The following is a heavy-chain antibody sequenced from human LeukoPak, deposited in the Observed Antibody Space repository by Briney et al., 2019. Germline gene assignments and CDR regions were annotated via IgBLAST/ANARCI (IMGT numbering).Heavy chain of an antibody. V-gene: IGHV3-9*01. Sequence: PGRSLRLSCAASGFTFDDYAMHWVRQAPGKGLEWVSGIGWHGGTIAYADSVKGRFTISRDNAKNSLVLQMNSLRTEDTAMYCSARSGGRRDYYYYYMDVWGKGTTVTVSS. CDR3: ARSGGRRDYYYYYMDV. CDR1: GFTFDDYA. CDR2: IGWHGGTI. D-gene: IGHD3-16*01. J-gene: IGHJ6*03.